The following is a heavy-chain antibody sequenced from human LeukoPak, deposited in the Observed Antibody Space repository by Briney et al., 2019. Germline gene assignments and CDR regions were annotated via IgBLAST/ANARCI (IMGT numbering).Heavy chain of an antibody. J-gene: IGHJ4*02. CDR2: IYYSGST. CDR3: ARVDRYGYNRRHPLEY. D-gene: IGHD5-18*01. Sequence: SETLSLTCTVSGGSISSYYWSWIRQPPGKGLEWIGYIYYSGSTNYNPSLKSRVTISVDTSKNQFSLKLSSVTAADTAVYYCARVDRYGYNRRHPLEYWGQGTLVTVSS. V-gene: IGHV4-59*08. CDR1: GGSISSYY.